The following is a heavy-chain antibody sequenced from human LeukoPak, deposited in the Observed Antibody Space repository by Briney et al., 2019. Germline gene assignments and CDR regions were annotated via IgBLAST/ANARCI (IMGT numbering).Heavy chain of an antibody. CDR3: AKERDGYNYFDY. CDR1: GFTFDDYA. J-gene: IGHJ4*02. D-gene: IGHD5-12*01. Sequence: PGRSLRLSCAASGFTFDDYAMHWVRQAPGKGLEWVSGISWNSGSIGYADSVKGRFTISRDNAKNSLHLQMNSLRAEDTALYYCAKERDGYNYFDYWGQGTLVTVSS. V-gene: IGHV3-9*01. CDR2: ISWNSGSI.